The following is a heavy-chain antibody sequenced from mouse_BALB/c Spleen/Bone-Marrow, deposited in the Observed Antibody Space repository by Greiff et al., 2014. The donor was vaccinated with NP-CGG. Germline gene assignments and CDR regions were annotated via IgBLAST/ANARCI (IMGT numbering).Heavy chain of an antibody. D-gene: IGHD2-3*01. Sequence: EVMLVESGGGLVKPGGSLELSCAASGFTFSDYYMYWVRQTPEKRLEWVATISDGGSYTYYPDSVKGRFTISRDNVKNNLYLQMSSLKSEDTAMYYCARGPHDDDMDYWGQGTSVTVSS. V-gene: IGHV5-4*02. J-gene: IGHJ4*01. CDR3: ARGPHDDDMDY. CDR1: GFTFSDYY. CDR2: ISDGGSYT.